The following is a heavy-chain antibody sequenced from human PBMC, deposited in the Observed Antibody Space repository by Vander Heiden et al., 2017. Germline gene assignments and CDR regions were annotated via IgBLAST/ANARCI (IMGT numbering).Heavy chain of an antibody. Sequence: QVQLVQSGAEVKKPGSSVKVSCKASGGTFSTSPITGLRQGPGQGLEWMGGIIPIFGTPNYAQKFQGRVTITADESTSTAYMELSSLRSADTAVYYCARSQDEYYYDSSGYYSGYWGQGTLVTVSS. D-gene: IGHD3-22*01. CDR2: IIPIFGTP. J-gene: IGHJ4*02. V-gene: IGHV1-69*01. CDR1: GGTFSTSP. CDR3: ARSQDEYYYDSSGYYSGY.